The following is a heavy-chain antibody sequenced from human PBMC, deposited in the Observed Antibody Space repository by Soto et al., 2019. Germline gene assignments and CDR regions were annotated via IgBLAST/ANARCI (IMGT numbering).Heavy chain of an antibody. CDR2: ISYDGSNK. J-gene: IGHJ4*02. V-gene: IGHV3-30*18. D-gene: IGHD6-6*01. CDR1: GFTFSIYG. CDR3: AKGGRYITSSPFDY. Sequence: QVQLVESGGGVVQPGRSLRLSCAASGFTFSIYGMHWVRQAPGKGLEWVAVISYDGSNKYYADSVKGRFTISRDNSKNTLYLQMNSLRAEDTAVYYCAKGGRYITSSPFDYWGQGTLVTVSS.